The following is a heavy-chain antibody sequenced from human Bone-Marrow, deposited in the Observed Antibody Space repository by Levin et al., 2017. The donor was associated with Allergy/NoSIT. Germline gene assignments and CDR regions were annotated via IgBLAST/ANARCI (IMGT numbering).Heavy chain of an antibody. D-gene: IGHD3-9*01. J-gene: IGHJ3*02. CDR3: VKAWGRRYFDWLPLFGVGYFDI. CDR2: ISSNGGST. CDR1: GFTFSSYA. V-gene: IGHV3-64D*06. Sequence: GGSLRLSCSASGFTFSSYAMHWVRQAPGKGLEYVSAISSNGGSTYYADSVKGRFTISRDNSKNTLYLQMSSLRAEDTAVYYCVKAWGRRYFDWLPLFGVGYFDIWGQGTMVTVSS.